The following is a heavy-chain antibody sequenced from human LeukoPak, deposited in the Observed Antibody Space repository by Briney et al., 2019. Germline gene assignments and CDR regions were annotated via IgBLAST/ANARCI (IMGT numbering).Heavy chain of an antibody. D-gene: IGHD3-16*01. V-gene: IGHV4-4*09. CDR1: GGSISSYY. CDR3: ARLIFPRNWFDP. J-gene: IGHJ5*02. Sequence: SETLSLTCTVSGGSISSYYWSWIRQPPGKGLEWIGYTYTSGSTNYNPSLKSRVTISVDTSKNQFSLKLSSVTAADTAVYYCARLIFPRNWFDPWGQGTLVTVSS. CDR2: TYTSGST.